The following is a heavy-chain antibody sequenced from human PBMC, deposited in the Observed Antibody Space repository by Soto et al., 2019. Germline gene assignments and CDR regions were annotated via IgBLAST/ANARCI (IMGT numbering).Heavy chain of an antibody. CDR1: GGTFSSYA. CDR2: IIPIFGTA. D-gene: IGHD3-3*01. CDR3: ARDRDTIFGVVLDAFDI. Sequence: QVQLVQSGAEVKKPGSSVKVSCKASGGTFSSYAISWVRQAPGQGLEWMGGIIPIFGTANYAQKSQGRVTITADESTSTAYMELSSLRSEDTAVYYCARDRDTIFGVVLDAFDIWGQGAMVTVSS. J-gene: IGHJ3*02. V-gene: IGHV1-69*12.